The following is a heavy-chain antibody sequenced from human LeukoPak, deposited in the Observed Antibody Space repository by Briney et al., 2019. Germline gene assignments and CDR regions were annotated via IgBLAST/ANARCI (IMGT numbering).Heavy chain of an antibody. CDR3: ARLIVVVPAATFDD. CDR2: ISSSSSTI. J-gene: IGHJ4*02. D-gene: IGHD2-2*01. Sequence: GGSLRLSCAASGFTFSSYSMNWVRQAPGKGLEWVSYISSSSSTIYYADSVKGRFTISTDNAKNSLYLQMNSLRAEDTAVYYCARLIVVVPAATFDDWGQGTLVTVSS. V-gene: IGHV3-48*01. CDR1: GFTFSSYS.